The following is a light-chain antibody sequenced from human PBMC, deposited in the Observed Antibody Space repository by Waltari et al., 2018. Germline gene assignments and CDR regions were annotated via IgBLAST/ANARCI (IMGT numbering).Light chain of an antibody. CDR3: QQYHSYPFT. V-gene: IGKV1-5*03. CDR1: QSITTS. J-gene: IGKJ3*01. Sequence: DIQMTQSPSTLSASVGDRVTISCRASQSITTSLAWYQHKPGKAPDFLMYKASTLDSGVPSRFSGSGSETEFSLTISSVQADDFATYYCQQYHSYPFTFGPGTTV. CDR2: KAS.